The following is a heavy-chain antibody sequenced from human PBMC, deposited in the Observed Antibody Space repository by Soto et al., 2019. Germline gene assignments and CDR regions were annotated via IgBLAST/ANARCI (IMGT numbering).Heavy chain of an antibody. CDR2: ISSSSSTI. Sequence: GGSLRLSCAASGFTFSSYGMHWVRQAPGKGLEWVSYISSSSSTIYYADSVKGRFTISRDNAKNSLYLQMNSLRPEDTALYYCTKARLWGGDGYNSYYYNAMDVWGQGTTVTVSS. CDR1: GFTFSSYG. J-gene: IGHJ6*02. D-gene: IGHD3-16*01. CDR3: TKARLWGGDGYNSYYYNAMDV. V-gene: IGHV3-48*01.